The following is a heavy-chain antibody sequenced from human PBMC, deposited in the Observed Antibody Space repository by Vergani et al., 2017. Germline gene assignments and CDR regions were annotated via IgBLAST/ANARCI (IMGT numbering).Heavy chain of an antibody. J-gene: IGHJ5*02. CDR1: GFTFSSYG. D-gene: IGHD6-13*01. V-gene: IGHV3-33*01. Sequence: QVQLVESGGGVVQPGRSLRLSCAASGFTFSSYGMHWVRQAPGKGLEWVAVIWYDGSNKYYGDSVKGRFTISRDNSKNTLYLQMNSLRAEDTAVYYCARDPHPYSSSWYTAVAGFDPWGQGTLVTVSS. CDR3: ARDPHPYSSSWYTAVAGFDP. CDR2: IWYDGSNK.